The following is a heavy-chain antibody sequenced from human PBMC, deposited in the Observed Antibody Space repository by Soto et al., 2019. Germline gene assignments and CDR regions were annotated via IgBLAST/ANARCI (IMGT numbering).Heavy chain of an antibody. CDR3: ASRDRGNSVDX. CDR2: IYRTGST. Sequence: AETLSLTCAVSGGSFTSNNWWTWVRQPPGHGLEWIGEIYRTGSTNYNTSLKSRFTISLDKSENQFSLKVTSLTAADTAVYYCASRDRGNSVDXWGQGTSVTGSX. V-gene: IGHV4-4*02. J-gene: IGHJ4*02. CDR1: GGSFTSNNW. D-gene: IGHD5-12*01.